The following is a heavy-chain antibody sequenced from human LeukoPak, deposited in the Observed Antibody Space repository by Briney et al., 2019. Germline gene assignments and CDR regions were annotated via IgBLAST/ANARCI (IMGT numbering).Heavy chain of an antibody. CDR1: GGSISSGDYY. CDR2: IYHSGST. D-gene: IGHD7-27*01. J-gene: IGHJ3*02. Sequence: PSETLSLTCTVSGGSISSGDYYWSWIRQPPGKGLEWIGSIYHSGSTYYNPSLKSRVTISVDTSKNHFSLKLSSVTAADTAVYYCARNWGTASDAFDMWGQGTMVTVSS. V-gene: IGHV4-30-4*08. CDR3: ARNWGTASDAFDM.